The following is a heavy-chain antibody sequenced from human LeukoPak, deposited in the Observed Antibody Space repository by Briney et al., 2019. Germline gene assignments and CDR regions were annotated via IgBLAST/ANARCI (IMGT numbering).Heavy chain of an antibody. D-gene: IGHD3-10*01. CDR2: ISYDGGNK. Sequence: GGSLRLSCAASGFTFSSSVMHWVRQAPGRGLEWVAVISYDGGNKYYAHSVKGRFTISRDNSKSTLYIQMNSLRAEDTAVYYCARAKPKNMVRGLIMRRESRYYFDYWGQGTLVTVSS. V-gene: IGHV3-30*14. CDR1: GFTFSSSV. CDR3: ARAKPKNMVRGLIMRRESRYYFDY. J-gene: IGHJ4*02.